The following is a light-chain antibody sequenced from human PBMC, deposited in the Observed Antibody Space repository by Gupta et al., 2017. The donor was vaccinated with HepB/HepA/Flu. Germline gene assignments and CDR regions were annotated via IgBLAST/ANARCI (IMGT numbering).Light chain of an antibody. CDR2: YDT. V-gene: IGLV3-21*04. J-gene: IGLJ3*02. CDR3: QVWDTSSDHWV. Sequence: SYVLTQPPSVPVAPGKTATITCEGNNIGSKSVHWYQQKPAEAPVLVIYYDTDRPSGIPERFSGSNSGNTATLTVSRVEAGDEADYYCQVWDTSSDHWVFGGGTNLIVL. CDR1: NIGSKS.